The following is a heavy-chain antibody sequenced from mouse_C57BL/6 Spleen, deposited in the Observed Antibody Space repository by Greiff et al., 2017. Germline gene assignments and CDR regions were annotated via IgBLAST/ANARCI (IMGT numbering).Heavy chain of an antibody. CDR1: GYAFSSSW. D-gene: IGHD3-3*01. CDR2: IYPGDGDT. V-gene: IGHV1-82*01. CDR3: ARSGWGDY. Sequence: QVQLQQSGPELVKPGASVKISCKASGYAFSSSWMNWVKQRPGKGLEWIGRIYPGDGDTNYNGKFKGKATLTADKSSSTAYMQLSSPTSEDSAVYFCARSGWGDYWGQGTTLTVSS. J-gene: IGHJ2*01.